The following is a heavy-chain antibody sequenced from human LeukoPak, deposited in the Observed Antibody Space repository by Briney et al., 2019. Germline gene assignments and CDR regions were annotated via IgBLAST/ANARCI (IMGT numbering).Heavy chain of an antibody. CDR2: ISTSGST. V-gene: IGHV4-4*07. CDR1: GGSVSTYY. J-gene: IGHJ4*02. CDR3: ARDSGPGEYSYGYNY. Sequence: SETLSLTCTVSGGSVSTYYWSWIRQSAGKGLEWIGHISTSGSTTYNPSLKSRVTMSVDTSKNQFSLKLSSVTAADTAVYYCARDSGPGEYSYGYNYWGQGTLVTVSS. D-gene: IGHD5-18*01.